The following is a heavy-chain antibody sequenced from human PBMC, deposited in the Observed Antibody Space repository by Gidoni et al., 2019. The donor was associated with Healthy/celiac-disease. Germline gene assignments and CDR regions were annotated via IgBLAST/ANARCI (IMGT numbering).Heavy chain of an antibody. CDR2: ISYDGSNK. CDR3: ARDSAEWLQFHLTY. V-gene: IGHV3-30-3*01. CDR1: GFTFSSYA. D-gene: IGHD5-12*01. Sequence: QVQLVESGGGVVQPGRSLRLPCAAPGFTFSSYAMHWARQASGKGLEWVAVISYDGSNKYYADSVKGRFTICRDNSKNTLYLQMNSLRAEDTAVYYCARDSAEWLQFHLTYWGQGTLVTVSS. J-gene: IGHJ4*02.